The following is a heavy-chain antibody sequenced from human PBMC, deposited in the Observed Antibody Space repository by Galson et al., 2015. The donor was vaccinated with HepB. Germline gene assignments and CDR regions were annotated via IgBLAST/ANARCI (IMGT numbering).Heavy chain of an antibody. CDR2: ISGSNSYT. CDR1: GFTFSSYN. J-gene: IGHJ4*02. D-gene: IGHD7-27*01. Sequence: SLRLSCAASGFTFSSYNMNWVRQAPGKGLEWVASISGSNSYTYYADSAKGRFTISRDNAKNSLYLQMNSVKVEDTAVYYCARDPPLGTPFDYWGQGTLVTVSS. CDR3: ARDPPLGTPFDY. V-gene: IGHV3-21*01.